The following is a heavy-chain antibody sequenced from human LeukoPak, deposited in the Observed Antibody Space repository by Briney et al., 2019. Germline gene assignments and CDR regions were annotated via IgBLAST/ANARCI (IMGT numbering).Heavy chain of an antibody. D-gene: IGHD1-26*01. CDR1: YDFISDYY. J-gene: IGHJ4*02. Sequence: PSETLSLTCSVSYDFISDYYWSWLRQPPGKGLEWIGYISHSGSANYSPSLNSRVTISIDTSKNQFSLRLTSVTAADTAVYYCAKDLGWVGTTVLDYWGQGTLVTVSS. CDR2: ISHSGSA. V-gene: IGHV4-59*01. CDR3: AKDLGWVGTTVLDY.